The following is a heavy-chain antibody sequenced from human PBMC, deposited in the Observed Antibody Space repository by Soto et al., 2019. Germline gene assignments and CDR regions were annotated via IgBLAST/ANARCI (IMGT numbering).Heavy chain of an antibody. Sequence: QVQLVQSGAEVKKPGASVKVSCKASGYTFTSYGINWVRQAPGQGLEWMGWISTYNGNTNYAQKLQGRVTKTTDTSPSPDYMELRSLRSDDTAVYYCARAPLDYVFWSGLESGYWGQGTLVTVSS. V-gene: IGHV1-18*01. D-gene: IGHD3-3*01. CDR3: ARAPLDYVFWSGLESGY. J-gene: IGHJ4*02. CDR1: GYTFTSYG. CDR2: ISTYNGNT.